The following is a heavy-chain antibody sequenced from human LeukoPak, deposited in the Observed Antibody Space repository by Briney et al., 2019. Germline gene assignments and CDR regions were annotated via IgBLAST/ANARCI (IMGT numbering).Heavy chain of an antibody. CDR3: ARGGWVSSDAFDV. CDR1: GFTFSNYA. CDR2: ISGPGTST. D-gene: IGHD5/OR15-5a*01. Sequence: GGSLRLSCAASGFTFSNYAVSWLRQAPGKGLDWVSVISGPGTSTSYGHSVKGGLTILGDYSKNTVFVQMNSLRAEDTAVYYCARGGWVSSDAFDVWGQGTMVTVSS. V-gene: IGHV3-23*02. J-gene: IGHJ3*01.